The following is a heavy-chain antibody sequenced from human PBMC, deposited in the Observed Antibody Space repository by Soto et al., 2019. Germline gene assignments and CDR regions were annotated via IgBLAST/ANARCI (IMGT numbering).Heavy chain of an antibody. J-gene: IGHJ4*02. CDR1: GYTFTNYG. V-gene: IGHV1-18*01. Sequence: GASVKVSCKASGYTFTNYGLSWVRQAPGQGLEWMAWISPYDGNTHYAQKVRGRITVTTDTSTSTAYIELRSLTSDDTAVYFCARDDRAAASGTTYYFDYWGQGALVTVSS. D-gene: IGHD6-13*01. CDR2: ISPYDGNT. CDR3: ARDDRAAASGTTYYFDY.